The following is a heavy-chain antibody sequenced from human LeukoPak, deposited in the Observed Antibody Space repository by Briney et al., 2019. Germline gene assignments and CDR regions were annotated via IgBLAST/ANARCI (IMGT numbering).Heavy chain of an antibody. Sequence: PSETLSLTCTVSGGSISSSSYYWGWIRQPPGKGLEWIGSIYYSGSTYYNPSLKSRVTISVDTSKNQFSLKLSSVTAADTAVYYCARLLRTYYDILTGYPPFDYWGQGTLVTVSS. CDR1: GGSISSSSYY. CDR3: ARLLRTYYDILTGYPPFDY. D-gene: IGHD3-9*01. J-gene: IGHJ4*02. V-gene: IGHV4-39*07. CDR2: IYYSGST.